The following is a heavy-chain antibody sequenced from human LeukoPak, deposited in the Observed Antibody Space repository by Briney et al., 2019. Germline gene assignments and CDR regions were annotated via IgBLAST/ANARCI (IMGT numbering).Heavy chain of an antibody. V-gene: IGHV3-66*01. D-gene: IGHD6-13*01. Sequence: GGSLRLSCAASGFTVSSNYLSWVRQAPGKGLEWVCVIYSSGSTYYAESVKGRFTISRDNSKNKLHLQMNSLRAGDTAVYYGARGAIAAAGRTSWGQGTLVTVSS. CDR3: ARGAIAAAGRTS. J-gene: IGHJ5*02. CDR1: GFTVSSNY. CDR2: IYSSGST.